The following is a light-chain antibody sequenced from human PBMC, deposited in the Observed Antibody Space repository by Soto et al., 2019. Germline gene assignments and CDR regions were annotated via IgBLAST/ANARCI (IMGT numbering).Light chain of an antibody. V-gene: IGLV1-47*01. CDR1: SSNIGSNY. CDR2: TNN. CDR3: AAWDDSLSGLVV. Sequence: QSVLTQPPSASGTPGQRVSISCSGSSSNIGSNYVYWYQHLPGTAPRLLIYTNNQRPSGVPDRFSGSKSGTSASLAISGLRSEDEADYYCAAWDDSLSGLVVFGGGTKLTVL. J-gene: IGLJ2*01.